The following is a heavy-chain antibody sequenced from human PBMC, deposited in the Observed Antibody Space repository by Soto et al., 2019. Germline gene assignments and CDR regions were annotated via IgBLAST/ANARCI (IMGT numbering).Heavy chain of an antibody. CDR2: IIPISGTA. J-gene: IGHJ6*02. V-gene: IGHV1-69*01. D-gene: IGHD2-2*01. CDR1: GGTFXXXA. Sequence: QVQLVQSGAEVKKPGSSVXVXCXASGGTFXXXAISWVRQAPGQGLEWMGGIIPISGTANYAQKFKGRVTITADESTSTAYMELSSLRSEDTAVYYCARSQGSSTSLEIYYYYYYGMDVWGQGTTVTVSS. CDR3: ARSQGSSTSLEIYYYYYYGMDV.